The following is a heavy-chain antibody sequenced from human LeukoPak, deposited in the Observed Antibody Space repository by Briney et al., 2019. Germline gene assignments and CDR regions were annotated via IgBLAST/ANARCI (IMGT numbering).Heavy chain of an antibody. Sequence: GGSLRLSCAASGFTVSSNYMSWVRQAPGKGLEWVGFIRSKAYGGTTEYAASVKGRFTISRDDSKSIAYLQMNSLKTEDTAVYYCTRDLGGITMVRGASRFDPWGQGTLVTVSS. V-gene: IGHV3-49*04. D-gene: IGHD3-10*01. CDR2: IRSKAYGGTT. CDR3: TRDLGGITMVRGASRFDP. J-gene: IGHJ5*02. CDR1: GFTVSSNY.